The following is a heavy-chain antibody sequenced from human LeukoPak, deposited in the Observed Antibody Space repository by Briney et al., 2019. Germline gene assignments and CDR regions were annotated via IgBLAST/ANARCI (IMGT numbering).Heavy chain of an antibody. V-gene: IGHV4-59*08. J-gene: IGHJ4*02. CDR3: ARLGSYHDF. Sequence: SETLSFTCTVSGGSFSSHYWSWIRQPPGKGLEWIGYISYIGSTNYNPSLKSRVTISVDTSRNQLSLKLPSVTAADTAVYFCARLGSYHDFWGQGALVTVSS. CDR2: ISYIGST. CDR1: GGSFSSHY. D-gene: IGHD1-26*01.